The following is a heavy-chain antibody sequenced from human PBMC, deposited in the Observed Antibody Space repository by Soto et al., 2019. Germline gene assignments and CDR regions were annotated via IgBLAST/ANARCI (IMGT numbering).Heavy chain of an antibody. J-gene: IGHJ4*02. Sequence: FSDYYMSWIRQAPGKGLEWVSYISSSGSTIYYADSVKGRFTISRDNAKNSLYLQMNSLRAEDTAVYYCARALYDILTGYQFDYWGQGTLVTVSS. D-gene: IGHD3-9*01. CDR2: ISSSGSTI. V-gene: IGHV3-11*01. CDR3: ARALYDILTGYQFDY. CDR1: FSDYY.